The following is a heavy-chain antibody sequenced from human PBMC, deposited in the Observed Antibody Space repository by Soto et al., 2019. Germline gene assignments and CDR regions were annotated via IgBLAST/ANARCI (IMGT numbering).Heavy chain of an antibody. CDR3: ARKGRQEYYYYYMDV. Sequence: GGSLRLSCAASVFSFSTYSMNWVRQAPGKGLEWVSSIGTSNSYIYYADSVKGRFTISRGNAKNSLYLQMNSLRAEDTAVYYCARKGRQEYYYYYMDVWGKGTTVTVSS. CDR1: VFSFSTYS. CDR2: IGTSNSYI. J-gene: IGHJ6*03. V-gene: IGHV3-21*01. D-gene: IGHD3-10*01.